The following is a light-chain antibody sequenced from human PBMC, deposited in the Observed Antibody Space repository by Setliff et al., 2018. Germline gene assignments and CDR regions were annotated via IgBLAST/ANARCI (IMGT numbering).Light chain of an antibody. Sequence: QSALTQPASVSGSPGQSITISCTGTSGDIGAYNYVSWYLQHPGKVPQLIIYDVTNRPSGVPDRFSGSKSGNTASLTVSGLQAEDEADYYCSSYAASYNPYVFGAGTKVTVL. J-gene: IGLJ1*01. CDR2: DVT. CDR1: SGDIGAYNY. V-gene: IGLV2-8*01. CDR3: SSYAASYNPYV.